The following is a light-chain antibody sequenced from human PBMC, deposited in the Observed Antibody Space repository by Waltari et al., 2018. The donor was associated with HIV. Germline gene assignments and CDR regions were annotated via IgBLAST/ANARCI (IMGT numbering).Light chain of an antibody. J-gene: IGLJ1*01. CDR3: QSADHSDSCV. CDR2: KDS. CDR1: TLSSKY. V-gene: IGLV3-25*03. Sequence: SYELTQPPSVSVSPGQTARNTCSGDTLSSKYASLYQQKPGQAPILVIFKDSERPSGIPERFSGSISGTTVTLTISEVQTEDEADYYCQSADHSDSCVFGTGTTLTVL.